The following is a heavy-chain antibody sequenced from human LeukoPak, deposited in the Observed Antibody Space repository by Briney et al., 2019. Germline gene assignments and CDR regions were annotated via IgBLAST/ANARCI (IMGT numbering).Heavy chain of an antibody. CDR1: GFTFSSYG. V-gene: IGHV3-33*01. CDR3: ARIKDDDSSGYYYPGTYD. D-gene: IGHD3-22*01. J-gene: IGHJ4*02. CDR2: IWYDGSNK. Sequence: GGSLRLSCAASGFTFSSYGMHWVRQAPGKGLEWVAVIWYDGSNKYYADSVKGRFTISRDNSKNTLYLQMNSLRAEDTAVYYCARIKDDDSSGYYYPGTYDWGQGTLVTVSS.